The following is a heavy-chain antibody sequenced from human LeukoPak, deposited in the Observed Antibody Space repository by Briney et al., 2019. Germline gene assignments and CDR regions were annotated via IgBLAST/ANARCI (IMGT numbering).Heavy chain of an antibody. D-gene: IGHD2-15*01. CDR3: ARDSRDCRGGSCYPDY. CDR1: GFTFSSYW. CDR2: INSEGSST. V-gene: IGHV3-74*01. J-gene: IGHJ4*02. Sequence: GGSLILSCAASGFTFSSYWMHWVRQVPGKGLVWVSCINSEGSSTNYADSVKGRFTISRDNAKNTLFLQMNSLRAEDRAVYYCARDSRDCRGGSCYPDYWGQGTLVTVSS.